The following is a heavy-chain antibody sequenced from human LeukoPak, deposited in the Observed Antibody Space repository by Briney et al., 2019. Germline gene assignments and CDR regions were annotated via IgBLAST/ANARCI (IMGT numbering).Heavy chain of an antibody. V-gene: IGHV3-66*01. CDR2: IYSGGST. CDR1: GFTVNSNY. Sequence: GGSLRLSCAASGFTVNSNYMSWVRQAPGKGLEWVSVIYSGGSTYYADSVKGRFTISRDNSKNTLYLQMNSLRAEDTAVYYCARDKSNPPYYYYGMDVWGQGTTVTVSS. CDR3: ARDKSNPPYYYYGMDV. J-gene: IGHJ6*02.